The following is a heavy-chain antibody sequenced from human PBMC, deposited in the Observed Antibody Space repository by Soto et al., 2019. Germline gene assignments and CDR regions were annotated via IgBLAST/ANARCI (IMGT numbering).Heavy chain of an antibody. D-gene: IGHD2-15*01. Sequence: SETLSLTCTVSGGSISSGTYGWIRRPPGKGLEWIASLANPGRTFYSPSLKSRITISVDTSKNQFSLELSSVTAADTALYYCARRGGCAGGTCYVDWGQGTQVTVSS. CDR3: ARRGGCAGGTCYVD. V-gene: IGHV4-39*01. CDR2: LANPGRT. CDR1: GGSISSGTY. J-gene: IGHJ4*02.